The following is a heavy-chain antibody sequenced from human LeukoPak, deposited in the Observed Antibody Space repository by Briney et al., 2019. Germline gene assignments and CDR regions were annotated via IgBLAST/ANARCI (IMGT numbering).Heavy chain of an antibody. V-gene: IGHV1-69*04. CDR2: IIPILGIA. CDR1: GGTFSSYA. D-gene: IGHD6-19*01. J-gene: IGHJ5*02. Sequence: ASVKVSCKASGGTFSSYAISWVRQAPGQGLEWMGRIIPILGIANYAQKFQGRVTITADKSTSTAYMELSSLRSEDTAVYYCARGGIAVAGKWFDPWGQGTLVTVSS. CDR3: ARGGIAVAGKWFDP.